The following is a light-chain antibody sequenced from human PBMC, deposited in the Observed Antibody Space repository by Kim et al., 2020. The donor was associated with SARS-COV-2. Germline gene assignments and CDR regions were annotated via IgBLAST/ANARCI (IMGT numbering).Light chain of an antibody. CDR3: QQYNDWPLT. J-gene: IGKJ4*01. Sequence: VSHGERATLSCRASQSVSSKLAWYQQKPGQTPRLLIYGASTRATGIPARFSGSVSGTEFTLTISSLQSEDFAVYYCQQYNDWPLTFGGGTKVDIK. V-gene: IGKV3-15*01. CDR1: QSVSSK. CDR2: GAS.